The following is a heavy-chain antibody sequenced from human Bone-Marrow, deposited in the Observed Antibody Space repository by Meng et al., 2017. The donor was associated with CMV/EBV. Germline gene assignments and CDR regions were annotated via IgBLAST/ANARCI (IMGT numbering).Heavy chain of an antibody. V-gene: IGHV4-34*01. CDR1: GGSFRGYY. J-gene: IGHJ6*02. CDR3: ARDYYDSGGYYYTEGYYHGLDV. D-gene: IGHD3-22*01. Sequence: SETLTLPCAVLGGSFRGYYWSGTRKPPGKGLEGIVEINHSGSTNYNPSLKSRVTISVDTSKNQFSLELNSVTPEDTAVYYCARDYYDSGGYYYTEGYYHGLDVWGQGTTVTVSS. CDR2: INHSGST.